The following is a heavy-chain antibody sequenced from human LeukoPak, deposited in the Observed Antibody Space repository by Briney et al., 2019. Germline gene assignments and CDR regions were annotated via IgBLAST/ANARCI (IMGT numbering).Heavy chain of an antibody. Sequence: PSETLSLTCTVSGGAISSYYWSWIRQPPGKGLEWIGYIYYSGSTNYNPSLKSRVTISVDTSKNQLSLKLSSVTAADTAVYYCARSRDGYNFGDYWGQGTLVTVSS. D-gene: IGHD5-24*01. CDR1: GGAISSYY. V-gene: IGHV4-59*01. J-gene: IGHJ4*02. CDR2: IYYSGST. CDR3: ARSRDGYNFGDY.